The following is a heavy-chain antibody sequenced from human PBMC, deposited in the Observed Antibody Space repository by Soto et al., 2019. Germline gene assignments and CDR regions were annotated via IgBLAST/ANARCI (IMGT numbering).Heavy chain of an antibody. V-gene: IGHV1-3*01. CDR3: ARAGFCSTTSCSYAFDI. D-gene: IGHD2-2*01. CDR1: GYTFTNYA. Sequence: QVQLVQSGAEVKKPGASVKVSCKASGYTFTNYAMHWVRQAPGQRPEWMGWINAGNGNTKFSQRFQGRVTITRDTSANIAYMELSSLTSEDTAVYYCARAGFCSTTSCSYAFDIWGQGTMVTVSS. CDR2: INAGNGNT. J-gene: IGHJ3*02.